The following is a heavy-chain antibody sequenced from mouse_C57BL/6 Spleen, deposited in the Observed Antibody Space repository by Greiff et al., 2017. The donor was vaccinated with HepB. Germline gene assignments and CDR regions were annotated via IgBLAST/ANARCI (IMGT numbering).Heavy chain of an antibody. J-gene: IGHJ2*01. D-gene: IGHD1-1*01. Sequence: EVKLLESGAELVRPGASVKLSCTASGFNIKDDYMHWVKQRPEQGLEWIGWIDPENGDTEYASKFQGKATITADTSSNTAYLQLSSLTSEDTAVYYCTTSTTVVATDYWGQGTTLTVSS. CDR2: IDPENGDT. CDR1: GFNIKDDY. CDR3: TTSTTVVATDY. V-gene: IGHV14-4*01.